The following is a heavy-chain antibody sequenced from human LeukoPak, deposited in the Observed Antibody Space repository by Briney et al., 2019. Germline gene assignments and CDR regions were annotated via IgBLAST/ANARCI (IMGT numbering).Heavy chain of an antibody. CDR3: ARDRGGADWYFDL. D-gene: IGHD3-10*01. CDR2: IYYSGST. CDR1: GGSVRSGSYY. J-gene: IGHJ2*01. Sequence: SETLSLTCTVYGGSVRSGSYYWSWIRQPPGKGLEWIGYIYYSGSTNYNPSLKSRVTISVDTSKNQFSLKLSSVTAADTAVYYCARDRGGADWYFDLWGRGTLVTVSS. V-gene: IGHV4-61*01.